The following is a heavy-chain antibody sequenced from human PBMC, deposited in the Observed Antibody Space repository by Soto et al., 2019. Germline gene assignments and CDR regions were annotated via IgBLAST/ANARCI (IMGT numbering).Heavy chain of an antibody. CDR3: ARSKVEMATIFDY. Sequence: PSETLSLTCSVSGGSISSGGYYWSWIRQHPGKGLEWIGYIYYSGSTYYNPSLKSRVTISVDTSKNQFSLKLSSVTAADTAVYYCARSKVEMATIFDYWGQGTLVTVSS. D-gene: IGHD5-12*01. CDR1: GGSISSGGYY. J-gene: IGHJ4*02. CDR2: IYYSGST. V-gene: IGHV4-31*03.